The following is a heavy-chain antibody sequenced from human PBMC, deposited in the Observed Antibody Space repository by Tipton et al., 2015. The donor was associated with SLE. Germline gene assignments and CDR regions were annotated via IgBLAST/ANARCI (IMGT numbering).Heavy chain of an antibody. D-gene: IGHD1-1*01. CDR3: GRVATTWRGAIYGMDV. V-gene: IGHV4-59*08. Sequence: TLSLTCTVSGGSIRSNYWIWIRQPPGKGLEWIGYIYSSGSTNYNPSLKSRVTISIDVSKNQFSLKLPSVTAADTAVYYCGRVATTWRGAIYGMDVWGQGTPVTVSS. J-gene: IGHJ6*02. CDR2: IYSSGST. CDR1: GGSIRSNY.